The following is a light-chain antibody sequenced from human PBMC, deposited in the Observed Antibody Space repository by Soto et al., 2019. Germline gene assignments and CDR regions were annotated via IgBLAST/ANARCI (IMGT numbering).Light chain of an antibody. Sequence: DIQMTQSPSSLSASVGDRVTITCRASQSFTTYLHCYRHKPGNAPDFLFYAASSLQSGVPSRFSGSGFGTDFTLSISSLQPEDFATYYCQQSYSTPPYTFGQGTKLEIK. CDR3: QQSYSTPPYT. CDR2: AAS. J-gene: IGKJ2*01. CDR1: QSFTTY. V-gene: IGKV1-39*01.